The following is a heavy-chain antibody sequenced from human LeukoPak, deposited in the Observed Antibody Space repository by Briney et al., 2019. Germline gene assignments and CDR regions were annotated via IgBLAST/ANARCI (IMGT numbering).Heavy chain of an antibody. Sequence: ASVKVSCKTSGYTFTNSGITWVRQAPGQGPEWMGWISANTGNTKYVQKFQGRVSMTTDTSTSTAFMELRSLTSDDTAVYYCARASSGYDYSYYYGMDVWGQGTTVTVSS. CDR2: ISANTGNT. CDR1: GYTFTNSG. CDR3: ARASSGYDYSYYYGMDV. D-gene: IGHD5-12*01. J-gene: IGHJ6*02. V-gene: IGHV1-18*01.